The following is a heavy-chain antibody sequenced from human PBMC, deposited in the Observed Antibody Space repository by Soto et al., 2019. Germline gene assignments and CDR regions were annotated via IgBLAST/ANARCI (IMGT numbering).Heavy chain of an antibody. V-gene: IGHV5-51*03. CDR3: ARLGVPTRSGWYSGDSFDI. CDR2: IYPGDSDT. D-gene: IGHD6-19*01. CDR1: GYSFNSYW. Sequence: EVQLVQSGAEVKKPGESLKISCKGSGYSFNSYWIGWVRQMPGKGLEWMGIIYPGDSDTRYSPSFKGQVTISADNSISTAYLQWSSLKASDTSMYYCARLGVPTRSGWYSGDSFDIWGQGTMVTVSS. J-gene: IGHJ3*02.